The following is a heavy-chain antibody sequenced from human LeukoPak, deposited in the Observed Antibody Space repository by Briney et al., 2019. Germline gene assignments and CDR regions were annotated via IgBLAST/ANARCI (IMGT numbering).Heavy chain of an antibody. CDR2: IYYSGST. V-gene: IGHV4-59*08. CDR3: ARRADHCDYGHWFDP. Sequence: PSETLSLTCTVSGGSINSYYWDWIRQPPGKGLEWIGYIYYSGSTNYNPSLKSRVTISVDTSKNQFSLNLSSVTAADTAVYYCARRADHCDYGHWFDPWGQGILVTVSS. CDR1: GGSINSYY. J-gene: IGHJ5*02. D-gene: IGHD4-17*01.